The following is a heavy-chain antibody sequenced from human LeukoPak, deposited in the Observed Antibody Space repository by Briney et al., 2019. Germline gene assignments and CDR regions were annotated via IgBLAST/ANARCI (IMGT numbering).Heavy chain of an antibody. D-gene: IGHD3-22*01. J-gene: IGHJ4*02. V-gene: IGHV3-30*03. CDR3: ARDVDYYRKIDY. CDR1: GFTFSSYG. CDR2: ISYDGSNK. Sequence: PGGSLRLSCAASGFTFSSYGMHWVRQAPGKGLEWVAVISYDGSNKYYADSVKGRFTISRDNSKNTLYLQMNSLRAEDTAVYYCARDVDYYRKIDYWGQGTLVTVSS.